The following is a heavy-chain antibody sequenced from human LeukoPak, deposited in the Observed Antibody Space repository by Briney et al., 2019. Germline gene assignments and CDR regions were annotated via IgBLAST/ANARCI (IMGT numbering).Heavy chain of an antibody. J-gene: IGHJ4*02. Sequence: GGSLTLSCAASGFTFTRHSMNWVRQAPGKGLGWVSFIGIWSSPIYYADSVRGRFTISRDNAKNSIYLQMNSLRVEDTAVYYCARDRGNSIVGADFDSWGQGTLVTVSS. D-gene: IGHD1-26*01. CDR1: GFTFTRHS. CDR2: IGIWSSPI. V-gene: IGHV3-48*01. CDR3: ARDRGNSIVGADFDS.